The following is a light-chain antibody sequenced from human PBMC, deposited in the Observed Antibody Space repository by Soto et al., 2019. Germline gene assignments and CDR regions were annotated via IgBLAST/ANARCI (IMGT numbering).Light chain of an antibody. CDR1: SSDVGAYNY. Sequence: QSVLTQPRSVSGSPGQSVTISCTGTSSDVGAYNYVSWYQQHPGKAPKLMISDVSKRPSGVPDRFSGSKSGNTASLTISGLQAEDEADYYCSSYAGSYTLGVFGGGTKLTVL. CDR2: DVS. V-gene: IGLV2-11*01. CDR3: SSYAGSYTLGV. J-gene: IGLJ3*02.